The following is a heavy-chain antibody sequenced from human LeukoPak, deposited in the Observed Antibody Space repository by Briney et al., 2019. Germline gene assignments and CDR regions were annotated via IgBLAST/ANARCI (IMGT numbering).Heavy chain of an antibody. V-gene: IGHV4-59*01. CDR2: IYYSGYT. Sequence: SETLSLTCSVSDASISSYYWSWIRQSPEKGLEWIGYIYYSGYTDYSPSLQSRVLISVDTSRSQFSLNLTSVTAADTAIYYCAISEGSDAGFAYWGQGTLVTVSS. J-gene: IGHJ4*02. D-gene: IGHD3-16*01. CDR3: AISEGSDAGFAY. CDR1: DASISSYY.